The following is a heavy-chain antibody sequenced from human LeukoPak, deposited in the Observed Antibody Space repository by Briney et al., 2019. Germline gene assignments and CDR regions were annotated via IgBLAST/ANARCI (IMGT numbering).Heavy chain of an antibody. D-gene: IGHD5-12*01. J-gene: IGHJ4*02. V-gene: IGHV4-39*07. Sequence: PSETLSLTCTVSGGSISSSSYYWGWIRQPPGKGLEWIGSIYYSGSTYYNPSLKSRVTISVDTSKNQFSLKLSSVTAADTAVYYCARGSGYEFDYWGQGTLVTVSS. CDR2: IYYSGST. CDR3: ARGSGYEFDY. CDR1: GGSISSSSYY.